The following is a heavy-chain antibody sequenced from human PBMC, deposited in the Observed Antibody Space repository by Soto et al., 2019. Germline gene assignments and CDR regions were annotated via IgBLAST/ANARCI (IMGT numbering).Heavy chain of an antibody. CDR2: ISWNSGSI. J-gene: IGHJ4*02. Sequence: PGGSLRLSCAASGFTFDDYAMHWVRQAPGKGLEWVSGISWNSGSIGYADSVKGRFTISRDNAKNSLYLQMNGLRAEDTAVYYCARDSGYCSGCSCSTILYYWGQGTLVTVSS. CDR3: ARDSGYCSGCSCSTILYY. V-gene: IGHV3-9*01. D-gene: IGHD2-15*01. CDR1: GFTFDDYA.